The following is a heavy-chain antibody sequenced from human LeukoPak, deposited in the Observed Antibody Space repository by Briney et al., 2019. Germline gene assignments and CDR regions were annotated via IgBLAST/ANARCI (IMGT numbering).Heavy chain of an antibody. CDR1: GFTFSSYC. J-gene: IGHJ3*02. CDR3: AKDPPSHYYDSSVAFDI. D-gene: IGHD3-22*01. CDR2: ISGSGGST. Sequence: PGGSLRLSCVASGFTFSSYCMSWVRQAPGKGLEWVSAISGSGGSTYYADSVKGRFTISRDNSKNTLYLQMNSLRAEDTALYYCAKDPPSHYYDSSVAFDIWGQGTMVTVSS. V-gene: IGHV3-23*01.